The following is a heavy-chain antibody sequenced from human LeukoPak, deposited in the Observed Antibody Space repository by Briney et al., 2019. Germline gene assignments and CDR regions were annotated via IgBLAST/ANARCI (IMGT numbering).Heavy chain of an antibody. CDR1: GFTFSSYA. V-gene: IGHV3-48*04. D-gene: IGHD6-13*01. J-gene: IGHJ4*02. Sequence: GGSLRLSCAASGFTFSSYAMHWVRQAPGKGLEWVSYISSSSSTIYYADSVKGRFTISRDNAKNSLYLQMNSLRAEDTAVYYCARDGAAAGKGKFDYWGQGTLVTVSS. CDR3: ARDGAAAGKGKFDY. CDR2: ISSSSSTI.